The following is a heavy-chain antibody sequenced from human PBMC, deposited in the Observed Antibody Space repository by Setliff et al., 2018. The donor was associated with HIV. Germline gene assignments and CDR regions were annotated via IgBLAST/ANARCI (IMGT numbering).Heavy chain of an antibody. D-gene: IGHD3-3*01. CDR3: ARDFGVVIPQGRFDP. CDR1: GGSISSSSYY. J-gene: IGHJ5*02. V-gene: IGHV4-39*01. CDR2: IYYSGST. Sequence: SETLSLTCTVFGGSISSSSYYWGWIRQPPGKGLEWIGSIYYSGSTYYNPSLKSRVTLSVDTSKNQFFLRLSSVTAADTAVYYCARDFGVVIPQGRFDPWGQGTLVTVSS.